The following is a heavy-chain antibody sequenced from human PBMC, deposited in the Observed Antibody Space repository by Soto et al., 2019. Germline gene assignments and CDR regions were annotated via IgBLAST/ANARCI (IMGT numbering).Heavy chain of an antibody. CDR1: GDSVSSNSAA. V-gene: IGHV6-1*01. Sequence: SQTLSLTCAISGDSVSSNSAAWNWIRQSPSRGLEWLGRTYYRSKWYNDYAVSVKSRITINPDTSKNQFSLQLNSVTPEDTAIYYCATRITVFGLLIPPFDPWGQGTQVTVPS. CDR2: TYYRSKWYN. CDR3: ATRITVFGLLIPPFDP. D-gene: IGHD3-3*01. J-gene: IGHJ5*02.